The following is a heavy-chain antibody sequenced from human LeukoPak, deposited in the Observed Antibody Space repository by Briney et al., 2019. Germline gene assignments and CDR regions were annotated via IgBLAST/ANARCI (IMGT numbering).Heavy chain of an antibody. CDR1: GFTFSSYA. D-gene: IGHD4-17*01. CDR3: ARVANDYGDYLDY. Sequence: GGSLRLSCAASGFTFSSYAMPWVRQAPGKGLEYVSGISDNGGSTYYANSVKGRFTISRDNSKTTLYLQMGSLRAEDMAVYYCARVANDYGDYLDYWGQGTLVTVSS. V-gene: IGHV3-64*01. J-gene: IGHJ4*02. CDR2: ISDNGGST.